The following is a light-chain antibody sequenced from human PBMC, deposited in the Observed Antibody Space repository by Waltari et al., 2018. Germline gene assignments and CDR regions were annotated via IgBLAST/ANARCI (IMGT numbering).Light chain of an antibody. CDR2: GVS. CDR3: KSYDPSLGVV. V-gene: IGLV1-40*01. CDR1: GSNIRAGHD. Sequence: QSVLTQPPSVSGAPGQTVTISCTGSGSNIRAGHDVHWYQQRSGEAPKLLIYGVSSRPLGVPDRFSGSQSGTSASLAIRGRQAEDEADYYCKSYDPSLGVVFGGGTKLTVV. J-gene: IGLJ3*02.